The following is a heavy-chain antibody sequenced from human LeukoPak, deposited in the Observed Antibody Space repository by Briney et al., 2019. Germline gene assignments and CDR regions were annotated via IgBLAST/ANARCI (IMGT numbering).Heavy chain of an antibody. CDR2: INPNSGGT. J-gene: IGHJ4*02. V-gene: IGHV1-2*02. CDR3: ARVALGYDRSGYYGY. CDR1: GYTFTGYY. D-gene: IGHD3-22*01. Sequence: ASVKVSCKASGYTFTGYYMHWVRQAPGQGLEWMGWINPNSGGTNYAQKFQGRVTMTRDTSISTAYMELSSLRSGDTAIYYCARVALGYDRSGYYGYWGQGTLVTVSS.